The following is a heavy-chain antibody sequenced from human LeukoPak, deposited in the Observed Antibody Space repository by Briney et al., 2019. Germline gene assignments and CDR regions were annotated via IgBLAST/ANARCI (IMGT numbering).Heavy chain of an antibody. CDR1: GFTFSSYA. D-gene: IGHD6-6*01. CDR2: ISYDGSNK. CDR3: AGGIAARGPFDY. J-gene: IGHJ4*02. V-gene: IGHV3-30*04. Sequence: GGSLRLSCAASGFTFSSYAMHWVRQAPGKGLEWVAVISYDGSNKYYADSVKGRFTISRDNSKNTLYLQMNSLRAEDTAVCYCAGGIAARGPFDYWGQGTLVTVSS.